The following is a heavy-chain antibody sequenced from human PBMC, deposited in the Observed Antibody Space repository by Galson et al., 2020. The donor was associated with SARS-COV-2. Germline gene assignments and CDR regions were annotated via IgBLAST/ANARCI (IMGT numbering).Heavy chain of an antibody. CDR2: IYYSGST. Sequence: SETLSLTCTVSGGSISSYYWSWIRQPPGKGLEWIGYIYYSGSTNYNPSLKSRVTISVDTSKNQFSLKLSSVTAADTAVYYCALTYQLLSPYYYYYMDVWGKGTTVTVSS. CDR1: GGSISSYY. CDR3: ALTYQLLSPYYYYYMDV. J-gene: IGHJ6*03. D-gene: IGHD2-2*01. V-gene: IGHV4-59*08.